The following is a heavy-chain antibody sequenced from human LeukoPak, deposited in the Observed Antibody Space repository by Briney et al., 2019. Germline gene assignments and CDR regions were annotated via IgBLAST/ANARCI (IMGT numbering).Heavy chain of an antibody. CDR1: GFTFSSYA. CDR2: ISGSGGST. V-gene: IGHV3-23*01. J-gene: IGHJ4*02. CDR3: AKGSYEYSSSSLFDY. D-gene: IGHD6-6*01. Sequence: GGSLRLSCAASGFTFSSYAMSWVRQAPGKGLEWVSAISGSGGSTYYADSVKGRFTISRDNSKNTLYLQMNSLRAEDTAVYYCAKGSYEYSSSSLFDYWGQGTLVTVSS.